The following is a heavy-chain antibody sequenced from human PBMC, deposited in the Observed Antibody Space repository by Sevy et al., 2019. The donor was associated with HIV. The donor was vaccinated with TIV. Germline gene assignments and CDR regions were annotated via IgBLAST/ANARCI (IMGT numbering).Heavy chain of an antibody. CDR3: AKDGQERFLEWLLIYYYYYYMDV. CDR1: GFTFSSYA. D-gene: IGHD3-3*01. CDR2: ISGSGGST. Sequence: GGSLRLSCAASGFTFSSYAMSWVRQAPGKGLEWVSAISGSGGSTYYADSVKGRFTISRDNSKNTLYLQMNSLRAEDTAVYYCAKDGQERFLEWLLIYYYYYYMDVWGKGTTVTVSS. J-gene: IGHJ6*03. V-gene: IGHV3-23*01.